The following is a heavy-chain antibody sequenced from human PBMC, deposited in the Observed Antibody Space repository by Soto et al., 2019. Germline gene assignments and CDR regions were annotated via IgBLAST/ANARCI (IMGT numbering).Heavy chain of an antibody. Sequence: VPLVESGGGLIQPGGSLRLSCAASGFTVSSNYMSWVRQAPGRGLEWVSVIYSGGSTYYADSVKGRFTISRDNSKNTLYLQMNSLRAEDTAVYYCAREGDYYDFWSGGYYGMDVWGQGTTVTVSS. CDR1: GFTVSSNY. D-gene: IGHD3-3*01. CDR2: IYSGGST. CDR3: AREGDYYDFWSGGYYGMDV. V-gene: IGHV3-53*01. J-gene: IGHJ6*02.